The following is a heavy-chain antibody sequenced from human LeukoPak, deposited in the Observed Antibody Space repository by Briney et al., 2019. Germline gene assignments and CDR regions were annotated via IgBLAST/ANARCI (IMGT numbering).Heavy chain of an antibody. CDR3: ASVGSSSWWGFDP. CDR2: IYYSGST. V-gene: IGHV4-59*12. Sequence: SETLSLTCTVSGGSISSYYWSWIRQPPGKGLEWIGYIYYSGSTNYNPSLKSRVTISVDTSKNQFSLKLSSVTAADTAVYYCASVGSSSWWGFDPWGQGTLVTVSS. J-gene: IGHJ5*02. CDR1: GGSISSYY. D-gene: IGHD6-13*01.